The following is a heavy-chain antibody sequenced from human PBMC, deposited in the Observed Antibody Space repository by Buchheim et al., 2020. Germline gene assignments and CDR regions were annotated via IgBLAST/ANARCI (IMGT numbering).Heavy chain of an antibody. CDR1: GGSFSGYY. J-gene: IGHJ6*02. D-gene: IGHD6-6*01. CDR3: ARASSSTTKYYYYGMDV. Sequence: QVQLQQWGAGLLKPSETLSLTCAVYGGSFSGYYWSWIRQPPGKGLEWIGEINHSGSTNYNPSLKSRVTISVDTSKNQLPLKLSSVTAADTAVYYCARASSSTTKYYYYGMDVWGQGTT. V-gene: IGHV4-34*01. CDR2: INHSGST.